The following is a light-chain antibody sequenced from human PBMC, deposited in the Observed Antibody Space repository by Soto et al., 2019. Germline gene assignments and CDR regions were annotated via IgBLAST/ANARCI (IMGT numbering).Light chain of an antibody. CDR1: QSVSSN. CDR3: QQYNNWPKT. Sequence: EFVLTQSPATLSLSPGERATLSCRASQSVSSNLAWYQQKPGQAPRLLIYGASTRATGIPARFSGSGSGTEFTLTISSLQSEDFAVYYCQQYNNWPKTFGQGTRLEIK. CDR2: GAS. V-gene: IGKV3-15*01. J-gene: IGKJ5*01.